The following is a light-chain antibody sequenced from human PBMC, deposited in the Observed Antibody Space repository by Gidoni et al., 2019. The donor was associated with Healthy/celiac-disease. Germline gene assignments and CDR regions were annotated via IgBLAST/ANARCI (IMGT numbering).Light chain of an antibody. CDR2: GKN. J-gene: IGLJ1*01. Sequence: SSELTQDPAVSVALEQTVRITCQGDSLRSYYASWYQQTPGQATVLVIYGKNNRPSGIPDRFSGSSSGNTASLTITGAQAEDEADYYGNSRDSRGNHPNYVFGTGTKVTGL. V-gene: IGLV3-19*01. CDR1: SLRSYY. CDR3: NSRDSRGNHPNYV.